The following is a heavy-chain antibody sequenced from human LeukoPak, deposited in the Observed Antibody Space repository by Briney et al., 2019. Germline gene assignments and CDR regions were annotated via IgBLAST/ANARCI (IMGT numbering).Heavy chain of an antibody. V-gene: IGHV3-30*04. CDR1: GFTFSSYA. CDR3: ARDGDLIVVVPAARLGYYFDY. CDR2: ISYDGSNK. J-gene: IGHJ4*02. D-gene: IGHD2-2*01. Sequence: GGSLRLSCAASGFTFSSYAMHWVRQAPGKGLEWVAVISYDGSNKYYADSVKGRFTISRDNSKNTLYLQMNSLRAEDTAVYYCARDGDLIVVVPAARLGYYFDYWGQGTLVTVSS.